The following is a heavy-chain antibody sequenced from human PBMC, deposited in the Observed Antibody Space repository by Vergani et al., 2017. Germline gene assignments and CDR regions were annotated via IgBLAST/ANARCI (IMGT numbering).Heavy chain of an antibody. CDR1: GFTFSSYE. D-gene: IGHD3-10*01. Sequence: EVQLVESGGGLVQPGGSLRLSCAASGFTFSSYEMNWVRQAPEKGLEWVSYISSSGSTIYYADSVKGRFTISRDNAKNSLYLQMNSLRAEDTAVYYCARVNYGSGSYTDAFDIWGQGTMVTVSS. CDR2: ISSSGSTI. J-gene: IGHJ3*02. V-gene: IGHV3-48*03. CDR3: ARVNYGSGSYTDAFDI.